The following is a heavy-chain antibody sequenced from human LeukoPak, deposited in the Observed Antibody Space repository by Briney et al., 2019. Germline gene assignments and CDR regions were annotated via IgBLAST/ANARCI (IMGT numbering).Heavy chain of an antibody. D-gene: IGHD1-7*01. CDR2: ISSSSSYI. Sequence: GGSLRLSCAASGFTFSSYSMIWVRQAPGKGLEWVSSISSSSSYIYYADSVQGRFTISRDNAKNSLYLQMNSLRAEDTAVYYCARAYLELFAYWGQGPLVTVSS. CDR1: GFTFSSYS. J-gene: IGHJ4*02. V-gene: IGHV3-21*01. CDR3: ARAYLELFAY.